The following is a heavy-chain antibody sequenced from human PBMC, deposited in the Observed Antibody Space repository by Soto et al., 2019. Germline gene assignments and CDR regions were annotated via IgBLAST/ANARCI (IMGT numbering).Heavy chain of an antibody. V-gene: IGHV3-7*01. Sequence: EVQLVQSGGGLVQPGGSLRLSCAASGFTFSSSWMSWVRQAPGKGLQWVAIISPDGSSQSYVDSVKGRFTISRDNAKDSLYLQMDSLRVEDTAVYSCARDPGYGVIDYWGQGTLVTVSS. CDR1: GFTFSSSW. J-gene: IGHJ4*02. D-gene: IGHD5-12*01. CDR3: ARDPGYGVIDY. CDR2: ISPDGSSQ.